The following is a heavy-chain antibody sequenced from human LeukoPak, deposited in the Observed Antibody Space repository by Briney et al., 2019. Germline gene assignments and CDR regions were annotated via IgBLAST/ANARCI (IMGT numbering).Heavy chain of an antibody. Sequence: GGSLRLSCAASGFIFSRYGMHWVRQAPGKGLEWVAVISYDGSNKYYADSVKGRFTISRDSSKNTLYLQMNSLRPEDTAVYYCAKARGPDYHYHYGMDVWGQGTTVTVSS. J-gene: IGHJ6*02. CDR1: GFIFSRYG. V-gene: IGHV3-30*18. CDR2: ISYDGSNK. CDR3: AKARGPDYHYHYGMDV. D-gene: IGHD3-10*01.